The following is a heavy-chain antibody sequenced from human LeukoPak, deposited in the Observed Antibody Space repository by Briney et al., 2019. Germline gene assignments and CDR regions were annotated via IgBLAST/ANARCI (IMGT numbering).Heavy chain of an antibody. CDR1: GFTFSSYG. D-gene: IGHD3-10*01. J-gene: IGHJ4*02. CDR2: ISYDGSNK. CDR3: ARSGSYLIYFDY. Sequence: PGGSLRLSCAASGFTFSSYGMHWVRQAPGKGLEWVAVISYDGSNKYYADSVKGRFTISRDNSKNTLYLQMNSLRAEDTAVYYCARSGSYLIYFDYWGQGTLVTVSS. V-gene: IGHV3-30*03.